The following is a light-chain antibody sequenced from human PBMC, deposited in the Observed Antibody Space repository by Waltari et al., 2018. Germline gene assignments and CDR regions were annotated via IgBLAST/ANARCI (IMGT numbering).Light chain of an antibody. CDR2: EAT. CDR1: SSDVGSNNL. J-gene: IGLJ2*01. CDR3: CSYTNTHVV. Sequence: QSALTQPASVSGSPGQSITISCTGTSSDVGSNNLVSWYQQHPGQAPKRIIYEATKRSSGVSNRFSGSKSGNTASLTISGLQAEDEGDYYCCSYTNTHVVFGGGTKLTVL. V-gene: IGLV2-14*02.